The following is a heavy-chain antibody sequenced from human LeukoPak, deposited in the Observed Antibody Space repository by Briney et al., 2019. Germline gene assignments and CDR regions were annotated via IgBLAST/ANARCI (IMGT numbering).Heavy chain of an antibody. CDR2: INPNSGGT. CDR3: ARAAGMATTFDY. D-gene: IGHD5-24*01. J-gene: IGHJ4*02. CDR1: GYTFTAYY. V-gene: IGHV1-2*02. Sequence: GASVKVSCKASGYTFTAYYMHWVRQAPGQGLEWMGWINPNSGGTNYALKFQGRVTMTRDTSISTAYMELSRLRSDDTAVYYCARAAGMATTFDYWGQGTLVTVSS.